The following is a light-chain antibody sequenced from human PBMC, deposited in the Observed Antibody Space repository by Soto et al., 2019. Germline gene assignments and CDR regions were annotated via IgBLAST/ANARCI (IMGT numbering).Light chain of an antibody. Sequence: EIVMTQSPATLSVSPGERATLSCRASQSVSSNLAWYQQNPGQAPRLLIYGASTRANGLPARFSGRGSGTEFTLTISSLQNEDFAVYYCQQYNNWPPGTFGQGTKVEIK. CDR2: GAS. CDR1: QSVSSN. CDR3: QQYNNWPPGT. V-gene: IGKV3-15*01. J-gene: IGKJ1*01.